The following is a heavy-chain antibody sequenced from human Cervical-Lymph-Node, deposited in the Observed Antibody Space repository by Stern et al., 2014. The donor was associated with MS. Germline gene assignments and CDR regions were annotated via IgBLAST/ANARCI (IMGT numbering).Heavy chain of an antibody. J-gene: IGHJ4*02. CDR2: ISYDGSNK. CDR3: AKEGYCSGGSCSLDY. V-gene: IGHV3-30*18. Sequence: VQLVESGGGVVQPGRSLRLSCAASGFTFSSYGMHWVRQAPGKGLEWVAGISYDGSNKYYTSSVKGRFTISRDNSKNTLYLQMNSLRAEDTAVYYCAKEGYCSGGSCSLDYWGQGTLVTVSS. CDR1: GFTFSSYG. D-gene: IGHD2-15*01.